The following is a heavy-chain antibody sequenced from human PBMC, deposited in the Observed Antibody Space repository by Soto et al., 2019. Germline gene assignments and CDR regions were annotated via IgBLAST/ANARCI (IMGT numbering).Heavy chain of an antibody. D-gene: IGHD5-12*01. CDR3: ARAPFVGSYYYYMDV. J-gene: IGHJ6*03. CDR1: GGSISSYY. Sequence: PSETLSLTCTVSGGSISSYYWSWIRQPPGKGLEWIGYIYYSGSTNYNPSLKSRVTISVDTSKNQFSLKLSSVTAADTAVCYCARAPFVGSYYYYMDVWGKGTTVTVSS. V-gene: IGHV4-59*01. CDR2: IYYSGST.